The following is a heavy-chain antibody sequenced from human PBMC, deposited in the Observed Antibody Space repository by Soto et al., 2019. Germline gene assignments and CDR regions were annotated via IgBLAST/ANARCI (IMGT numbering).Heavy chain of an antibody. CDR2: MNPNSGNT. D-gene: IGHD6-13*01. CDR1: GYTFTSYD. J-gene: IGHJ6*03. V-gene: IGHV1-8*01. CDR3: ARFYAAAGNHYYYYYMDV. Sequence: GASVKVSCKASGYTFTSYDINWVRQATGQGLEWMGWMNPNSGNTGYAQKFQGRVTMTRNTSISTAYMELSSLRSEDTAVYYCARFYAAAGNHYYYYYMDVWGKGTTVTVSS.